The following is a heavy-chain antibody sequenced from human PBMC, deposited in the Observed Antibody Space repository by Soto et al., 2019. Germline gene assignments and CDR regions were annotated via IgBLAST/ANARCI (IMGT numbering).Heavy chain of an antibody. CDR1: GGSISSGDYY. D-gene: IGHD2-21*02. CDR2: IYYSGST. J-gene: IGHJ1*01. Sequence: SETLSLTCTVSGGSISSGDYYWSWIRQPPGKGLEWIGYIYYSGSTYYNPSLKSRVTISVDTSKNQFSLKLSSVTAADTAVYYCTGGNFEYFQHWGQGTLVTVSS. CDR3: TGGNFEYFQH. V-gene: IGHV4-30-4*01.